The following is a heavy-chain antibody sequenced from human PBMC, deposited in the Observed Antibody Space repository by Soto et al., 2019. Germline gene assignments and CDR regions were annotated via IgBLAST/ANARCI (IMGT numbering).Heavy chain of an antibody. CDR1: CGSISSYY. CDR3: ARDRYGEPHNWFDP. D-gene: IGHD4-17*01. J-gene: IGHJ5*02. CDR2: IYTSGST. Sequence: SXTLSLTCTFSCGSISSYYWSWIRQPAGKGLEWIGRIYTSGSTNYNPSLKSRVTMSVDTSKNQFSLKLSSVTAADTAVYYCARDRYGEPHNWFDPWGQGTLVTVSS. V-gene: IGHV4-4*07.